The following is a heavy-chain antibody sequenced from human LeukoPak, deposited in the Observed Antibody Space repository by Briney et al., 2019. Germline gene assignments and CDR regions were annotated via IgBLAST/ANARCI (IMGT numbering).Heavy chain of an antibody. J-gene: IGHJ4*02. CDR2: IYYSGST. CDR1: GGSITSSSYY. V-gene: IGHV4-39*07. CDR3: ARETRTGYSSSWSLDY. D-gene: IGHD6-13*01. Sequence: SETLSLTCTVSGGSITSSSYYWGWIRQPPGKGLEWIGSIYYSGSTHYNPSLKSRVTMSVDTSKNQSSLKLSSVTAADTAVYYCARETRTGYSSSWSLDYWGQGTLVTVSS.